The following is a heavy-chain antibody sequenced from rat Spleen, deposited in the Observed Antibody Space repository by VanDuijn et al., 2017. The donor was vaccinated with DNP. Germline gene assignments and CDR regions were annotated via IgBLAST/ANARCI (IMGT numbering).Heavy chain of an antibody. V-gene: IGHV3-3*01. CDR2: INSAGST. D-gene: IGHD5-1*01. CDR3: AVQLGVFDY. J-gene: IGHJ2*01. CDR1: GYSITGNY. Sequence: EVQLQESGPGLVKPSQSLSLTCSVTGYSITGNYWGWIRKFPGNKMEWMGYINSAGSTNYNPSLKSRFSITRDTSKNQFFLQVNSVRNEDTATYYCAVQLGVFDYWGQGVMVIVSS.